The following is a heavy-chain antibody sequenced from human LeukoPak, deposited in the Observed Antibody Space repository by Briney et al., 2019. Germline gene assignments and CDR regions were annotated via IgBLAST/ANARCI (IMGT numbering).Heavy chain of an antibody. V-gene: IGHV4-34*01. J-gene: IGHJ4*02. CDR3: ARRVWGSSIDY. CDR1: GDSISNYY. Sequence: PSETLSLTCTVSGDSISNYYWSWIRQPPGKGLEWIGEINHSGSTNYNPSLKSRVTISVDTSKNQFSLKLSSVTAADTAVYYCARRVWGSSIDYWGQGTLVTVSS. CDR2: INHSGST. D-gene: IGHD3-16*01.